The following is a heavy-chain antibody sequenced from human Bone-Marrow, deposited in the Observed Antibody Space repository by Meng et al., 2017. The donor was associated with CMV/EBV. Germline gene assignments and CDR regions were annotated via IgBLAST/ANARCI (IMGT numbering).Heavy chain of an antibody. CDR3: AKEIGTIVGAYFDY. V-gene: IGHV3-23*03. CDR2: IYSGGSST. J-gene: IGHJ4*02. D-gene: IGHD1-26*01. Sequence: GESLKISCVASGFTLSDHYIDWVRQAPGKGLEWVSVIYSGGSSTYYADSVKGRFTISRDNSKNTLYLQMNSLRAEDTAVYYCAKEIGTIVGAYFDYWGQGTLVTVSS. CDR1: GFTLSDHY.